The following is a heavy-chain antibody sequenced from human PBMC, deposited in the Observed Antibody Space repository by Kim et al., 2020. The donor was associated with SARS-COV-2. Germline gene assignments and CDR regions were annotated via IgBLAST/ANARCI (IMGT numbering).Heavy chain of an antibody. D-gene: IGHD1-26*01. CDR3: TRGPPYSESYWDAFDI. Sequence: GGSLRLSCTASGLTFSDSAMHWVRQASGKGLEWVGRIRSKSNSYENAYSASGKGRFTSASDDSKNTAYLQMNSLKTEDTALYYCTRGPPYSESYWDAFDIWGQGTMVTVSP. CDR2: IRSKSNSYEN. V-gene: IGHV3-73*01. CDR1: GLTFSDSA. J-gene: IGHJ3*02.